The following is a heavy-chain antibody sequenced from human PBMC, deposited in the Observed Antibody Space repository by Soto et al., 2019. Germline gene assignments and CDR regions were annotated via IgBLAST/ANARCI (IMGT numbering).Heavy chain of an antibody. CDR1: GSTLSSHW. D-gene: IGHD1-26*01. J-gene: IGHJ4*02. CDR3: AKDHGSGSYPY. CDR2: INQDGFGK. V-gene: IGHV3-7*05. Sequence: VQLVESGGGLVQPGRSLRLSCVISGSTLSSHWMTWVRQAPGKGLEWVASINQDGFGKHYLDSVKGRFTISRDTAKSSLYLQMDSLRVEDTAVYYCAKDHGSGSYPYWGQGTLVTVS.